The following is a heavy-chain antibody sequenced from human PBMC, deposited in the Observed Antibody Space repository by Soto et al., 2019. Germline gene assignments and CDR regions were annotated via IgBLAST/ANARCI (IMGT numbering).Heavy chain of an antibody. CDR3: ARALRQWGYFDY. Sequence: EVQLVESGGGLVQPGGSLRLSCAASGFTFSSYEMNWVRQAPGKGLEWVSYISSSGSTIDYADSVKGRFTISRDNAKNSLYLQMNSLRAEDTAVYYCARALRQWGYFDYWGQGTLVTVSS. D-gene: IGHD4-17*01. J-gene: IGHJ4*02. CDR1: GFTFSSYE. V-gene: IGHV3-48*03. CDR2: ISSSGSTI.